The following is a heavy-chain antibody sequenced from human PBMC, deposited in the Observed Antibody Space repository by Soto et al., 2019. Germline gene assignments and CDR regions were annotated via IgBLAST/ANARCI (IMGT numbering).Heavy chain of an antibody. V-gene: IGHV1-46*01. D-gene: IGHD3-3*01. CDR3: ARERIRFLEWLSFYYYYGMDV. CDR1: GYTFTSYY. CDR2: INPSGGST. Sequence: GASVKVSFKASGYTFTSYYMHWLRQAPGQGLEWMGIINPSGGSTSYAQKFQGRVTMTRDTSTSTVYMELSSLRSEDTAVYYCARERIRFLEWLSFYYYYGMDVWGQGTTVTVSS. J-gene: IGHJ6*02.